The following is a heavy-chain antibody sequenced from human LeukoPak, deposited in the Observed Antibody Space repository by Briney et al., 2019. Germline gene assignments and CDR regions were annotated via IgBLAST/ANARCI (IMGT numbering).Heavy chain of an antibody. Sequence: SETLSLTCAVHGGSFSGYYWGWIRQPPGKGLEWIGQINQSGSTNYNPSLKSRVSISLDTSKNQFSLKLSSVTAADTAVYYCVRGYAYYYYYYMDVWGKGTTVTVSS. CDR3: VRGYAYYYYYYMDV. CDR1: GGSFSGYY. CDR2: INQSGST. J-gene: IGHJ6*03. V-gene: IGHV4-34*01.